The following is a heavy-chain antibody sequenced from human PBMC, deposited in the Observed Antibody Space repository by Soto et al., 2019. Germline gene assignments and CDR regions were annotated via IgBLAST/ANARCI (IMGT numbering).Heavy chain of an antibody. CDR3: ARDGGCRDGYAVGCNWFAA. CDR2: IWYDGSNK. V-gene: IGHV3-33*01. J-gene: IGHJ5*02. Sequence: QVQLVESGGGVVQPGRSLRLSCAASGFTFSSYGMHWVRQAPGKGLEWVAVIWYDGSNKYYADSVKGRFTISRDNSKNTLYLQMNSLIGEDTAVYYCARDGGCRDGYAVGCNWFAAWGQGTLVSVSS. CDR1: GFTFSSYG. D-gene: IGHD5-12*01.